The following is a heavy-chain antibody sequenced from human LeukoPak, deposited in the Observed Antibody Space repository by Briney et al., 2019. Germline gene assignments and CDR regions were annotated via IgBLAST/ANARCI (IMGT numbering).Heavy chain of an antibody. CDR3: ARASSGSYYQLYYFDY. D-gene: IGHD1-26*01. Sequence: SQTLSLTCTVSGGSISSGGYYWSWIRQHPGKGLEWIGYIYYSGSTNYNPSLKSRVTISVDTSKNQFSLKLSSVTAADTAVYYCARASSGSYYQLYYFDYWGQGTLVTVSS. CDR1: GGSISSGGYY. V-gene: IGHV4-61*08. CDR2: IYYSGST. J-gene: IGHJ4*02.